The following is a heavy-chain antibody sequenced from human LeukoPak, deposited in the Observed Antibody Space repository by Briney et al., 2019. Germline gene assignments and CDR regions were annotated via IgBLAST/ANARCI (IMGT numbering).Heavy chain of an antibody. CDR3: ASVGYSSSSGLDP. D-gene: IGHD6-13*01. Sequence: PGGSLRLSCAASGFTFSSYSMNWVRQAPGKGLEWVSSISSCSSYIYYADSVKGRFTISRDNAKNSLYLQMNSLRAEDTAVYYCASVGYSSSSGLDPWGQGTLVTVSS. CDR2: ISSCSSYI. CDR1: GFTFSSYS. J-gene: IGHJ5*02. V-gene: IGHV3-21*01.